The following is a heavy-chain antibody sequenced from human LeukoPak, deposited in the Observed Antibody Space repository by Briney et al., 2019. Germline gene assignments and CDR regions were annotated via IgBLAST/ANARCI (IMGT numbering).Heavy chain of an antibody. CDR3: AIRYSGSYNDY. CDR2: IYPGASDT. V-gene: IGHV5-51*01. Sequence: GESLKISCKGSGYSFTSYWIGGVRQIPGKGLEWMGIIYPGASDTRYTPSFQGQVTISADKSISTAYLQWSSLKASDTAMYYCAIRYSGSYNDYWGQGTLVTVSS. D-gene: IGHD1-26*01. CDR1: GYSFTSYW. J-gene: IGHJ4*02.